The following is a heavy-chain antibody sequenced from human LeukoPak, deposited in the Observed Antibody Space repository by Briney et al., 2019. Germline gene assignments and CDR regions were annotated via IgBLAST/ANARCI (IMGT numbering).Heavy chain of an antibody. CDR2: INAGNGNT. Sequence: VASVKVSCKASGYTFTNYAMYWVRQAPGQRLGWMGWINAGNGNTKYSQKFQGRVTITRDTSASTAYMELSRLRSEDTAVYYCARDHYDSSGYYYLLGVYYFDYWGQGTLVTVSS. CDR3: ARDHYDSSGYYYLLGVYYFDY. J-gene: IGHJ4*02. V-gene: IGHV1-3*01. D-gene: IGHD3-22*01. CDR1: GYTFTNYA.